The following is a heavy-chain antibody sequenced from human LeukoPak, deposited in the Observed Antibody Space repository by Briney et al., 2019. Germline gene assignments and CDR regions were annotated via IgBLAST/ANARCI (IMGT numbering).Heavy chain of an antibody. CDR3: ARASRVTMVRGVLDF. Sequence: ASVKVSCKASGYTFGNYGIVWVRQAPGQGLEWMGWISPHNGNTNYAQKIQGRVTMTTDTSTSTAYMELKSLRSDDTAVYYCARASRVTMVRGVLDFWGQGTLVTVSS. J-gene: IGHJ4*02. V-gene: IGHV1-18*01. CDR1: GYTFGNYG. CDR2: ISPHNGNT. D-gene: IGHD3-10*01.